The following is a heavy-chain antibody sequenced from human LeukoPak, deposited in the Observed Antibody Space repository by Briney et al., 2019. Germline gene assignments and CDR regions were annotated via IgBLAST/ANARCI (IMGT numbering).Heavy chain of an antibody. CDR3: AKIMAQYCSGGSCNEIDY. D-gene: IGHD2-15*01. V-gene: IGHV3-64*01. CDR1: GFTFSSYA. Sequence: PGGSLRLSCAASGFTFSSYAMHWVRQAPGKGLEYVSAISSNGGSTYYANSVKGRFTISRDSSKNTLYLQMNSLRADDTAVYYCAKIMAQYCSGGSCNEIDYWGQGTLVTVSS. CDR2: ISSNGGST. J-gene: IGHJ4*02.